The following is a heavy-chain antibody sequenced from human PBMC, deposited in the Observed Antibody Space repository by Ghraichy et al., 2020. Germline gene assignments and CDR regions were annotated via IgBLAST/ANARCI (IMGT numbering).Heavy chain of an antibody. CDR2: ISGGGAT. D-gene: IGHD3-3*02. J-gene: IGHJ6*02. Sequence: GSLRLSCEASDFTVGSHYMSWVRQTPGKGLEWVSVISGGGATFYADSVNGRFTISRHNSKNTLYLQLSSLRTDDTAVYYCARDISPPYGLDVWGQGTTVTVSS. CDR3: ARDISPPYGLDV. CDR1: DFTVGSHY. V-gene: IGHV3-53*04.